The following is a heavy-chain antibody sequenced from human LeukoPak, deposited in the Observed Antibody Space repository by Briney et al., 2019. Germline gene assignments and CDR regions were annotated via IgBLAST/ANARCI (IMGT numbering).Heavy chain of an antibody. CDR2: IYYSGST. CDR3: ARTRYYYGSRSYGAPYYFDY. V-gene: IGHV4-39*01. Sequence: SETLSLTCTVSGGSISINSYYWGWIRQPPGKGLEWIGSIYYSGSTYYNPSLKNRLTISVDTSKNQFSLKLISVTAADTAVYYCARTRYYYGSRSYGAPYYFDYWGQGTLVTVSS. CDR1: GGSISINSYY. D-gene: IGHD3-10*01. J-gene: IGHJ4*02.